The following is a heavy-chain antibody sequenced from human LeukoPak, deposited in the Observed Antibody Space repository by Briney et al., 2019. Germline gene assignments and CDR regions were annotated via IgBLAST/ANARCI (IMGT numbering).Heavy chain of an antibody. D-gene: IGHD6-19*01. Sequence: GGSLRLSCAASGFTFSSYWMSRVRQAPGRGLEWVANIKEDGSEKYYVDSVKGRFTISRDNAKNSLYLQMNSLRAEDTAVYYCARSRTRIAVAGRYDAFDIWGQGTMVTVSS. J-gene: IGHJ3*02. CDR1: GFTFSSYW. CDR2: IKEDGSEK. V-gene: IGHV3-7*01. CDR3: ARSRTRIAVAGRYDAFDI.